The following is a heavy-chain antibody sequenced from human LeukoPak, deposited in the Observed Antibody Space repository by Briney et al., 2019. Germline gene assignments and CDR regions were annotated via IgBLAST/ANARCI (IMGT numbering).Heavy chain of an antibody. Sequence: GGSLRLPCAASGFTFSSYSMNWVRQAPGKGLEWVSSISSSSSYIYYADSVKGRFTISRDNAKNSLYLQMNSLRAEDTAVYYCANSIAAAGFDYWGQGTLVTVSS. V-gene: IGHV3-21*01. CDR3: ANSIAAAGFDY. CDR1: GFTFSSYS. J-gene: IGHJ4*02. CDR2: ISSSSSYI. D-gene: IGHD6-13*01.